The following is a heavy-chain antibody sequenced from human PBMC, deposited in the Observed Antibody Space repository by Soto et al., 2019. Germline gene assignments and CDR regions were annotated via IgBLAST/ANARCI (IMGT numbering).Heavy chain of an antibody. Sequence: PSETRSLTCTVSSGSISSTIYSWDWIRQPPGKGLEWIGSIFYSGSTYYNPSLKSRVTISVDTSKNQFSLTLTSVTAADTAVYYCARQCRAVTCPWFVPGGQGTLVTVSS. CDR3: ARQCRAVTCPWFVP. J-gene: IGHJ5*02. CDR2: IFYSGST. CDR1: SGSISSTIYS. D-gene: IGHD6-19*01. V-gene: IGHV4-39*01.